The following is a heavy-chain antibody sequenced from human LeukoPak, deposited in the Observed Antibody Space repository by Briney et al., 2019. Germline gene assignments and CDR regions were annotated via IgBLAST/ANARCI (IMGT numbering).Heavy chain of an antibody. J-gene: IGHJ3*01. CDR2: ISTYTGRA. Sequence: GASVKVSCKTSGYRFNVYDILWVRQAPGHGLDYVGWISTYTGRANYAQKFQGRVSMITDTSTSTAYLELTNLTSSDTGLYYCARADGTNSGTNAFDVWGLGTMVTVAP. CDR3: ARADGTNSGTNAFDV. V-gene: IGHV1-18*01. D-gene: IGHD4-23*01. CDR1: GYRFNVYD.